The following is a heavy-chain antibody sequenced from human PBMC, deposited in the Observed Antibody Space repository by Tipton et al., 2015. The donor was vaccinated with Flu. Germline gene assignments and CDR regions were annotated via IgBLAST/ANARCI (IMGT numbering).Heavy chain of an antibody. CDR2: IYNSAYT. J-gene: IGHJ4*02. Sequence: GLVKPSETLFLTCTVSGGSIGSYYWNWIRQPPGKGLEWIGYIYNSAYTKYNPSLESRVTISADTPKNQISLKVISVTAADTAIYYCARASGYTSSWRFDYWGQGSLVTVSS. CDR1: GGSIGSYY. CDR3: ARASGYTSSWRFDY. V-gene: IGHV4-4*09. D-gene: IGHD6-13*01.